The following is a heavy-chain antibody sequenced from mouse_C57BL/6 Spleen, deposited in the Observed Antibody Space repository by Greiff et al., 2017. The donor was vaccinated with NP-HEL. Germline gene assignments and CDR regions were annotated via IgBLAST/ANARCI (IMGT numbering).Heavy chain of an antibody. J-gene: IGHJ1*03. Sequence: VQLQESGAELVKPGASVKISCKASGYAFSSYWMNWVKQRPGKGLEWIGQIYPGDGDTNYNGKFKGKATLTADKSSSTAYMQLSSLTSEDSAVYFCARRRGSNYGYFDVWGTGTTVTVSS. D-gene: IGHD2-5*01. CDR3: ARRRGSNYGYFDV. V-gene: IGHV1-80*01. CDR1: GYAFSSYW. CDR2: IYPGDGDT.